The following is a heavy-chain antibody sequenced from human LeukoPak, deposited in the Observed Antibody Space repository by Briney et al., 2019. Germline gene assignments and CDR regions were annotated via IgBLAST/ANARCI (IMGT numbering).Heavy chain of an antibody. D-gene: IGHD4-17*01. CDR3: ARALWDYGDYVSVY. CDR1: GGSISSSSYC. V-gene: IGHV4-39*07. CDR2: IYYSGST. J-gene: IGHJ4*02. Sequence: SETLSLTCTVSGGSISSSSYCWGWIRQPPGKGLEWIGTIYYSGSTNYNPSLKSRVTISVDTSKNQFSLKLSSVTAADTAVYYCARALWDYGDYVSVYWGQGTLVTVSS.